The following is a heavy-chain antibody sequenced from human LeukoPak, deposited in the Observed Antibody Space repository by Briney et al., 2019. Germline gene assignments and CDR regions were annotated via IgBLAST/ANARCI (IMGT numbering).Heavy chain of an antibody. CDR1: GGTFSSYA. CDR2: IIPILGIA. D-gene: IGHD2-2*01. Sequence: SVKVSFKASGGTFSSYAISWVRQAPGQGLEWMGRIIPILGIANYAQKFQGRVTITADKSTSTAYMELSSLRSEDTAVYYCARSAGYCSSTSCGVGDYWGQGTLVTVSS. CDR3: ARSAGYCSSTSCGVGDY. V-gene: IGHV1-69*04. J-gene: IGHJ4*02.